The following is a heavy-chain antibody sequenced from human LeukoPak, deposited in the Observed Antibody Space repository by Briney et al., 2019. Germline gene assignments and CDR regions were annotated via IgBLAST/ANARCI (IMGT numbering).Heavy chain of an antibody. D-gene: IGHD3-10*01. CDR1: GFTFSSYG. J-gene: IGHJ4*02. V-gene: IGHV3-33*06. CDR2: IWYDGSNK. CDR3: AKYRGAYYYGSGSYSDY. Sequence: GGSLRLSCAASGFTFSSYGMHWVRQAPGKRLEWVAVIWYDGSNKYYADSVKGRFTISRDNSKNTLYLQMNSLRAEDTAVYYCAKYRGAYYYGSGSYSDYWGQGTLVTVSS.